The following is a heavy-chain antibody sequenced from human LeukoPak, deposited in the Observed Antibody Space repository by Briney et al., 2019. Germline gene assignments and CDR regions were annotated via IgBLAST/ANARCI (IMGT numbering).Heavy chain of an antibody. Sequence: GGSLRLSCAASGFTFSSYGMHWVRQAPGKGLEWVAVISYDGSNKYYADSVKGRFTISRDNSKNMLYLQMNSLRAEDTAVYYGAKLEGHSGGGGDYWGQGPLVPV. CDR1: GFTFSSYG. V-gene: IGHV3-30*18. D-gene: IGHD6-25*01. CDR2: ISYDGSNK. CDR3: AKLEGHSGGGGDY. J-gene: IGHJ4*02.